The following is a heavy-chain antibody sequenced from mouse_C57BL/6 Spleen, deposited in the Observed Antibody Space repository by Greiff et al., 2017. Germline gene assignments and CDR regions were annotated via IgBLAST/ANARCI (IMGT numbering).Heavy chain of an antibody. CDR2: IDPSDSYT. V-gene: IGHV1-59*01. Sequence: VQLQQPGAELVRPGTSVKLSCKASGYTFTSYWMHWVKQRPGQGLEWIGVIDPSDSYTNYNQKFKGKATLTVDTSSSTAYMQLSSLTSEDSAVYYCARYGNHLYAMDYWGQGTSVTVSS. CDR3: ARYGNHLYAMDY. CDR1: GYTFTSYW. J-gene: IGHJ4*01. D-gene: IGHD2-1*01.